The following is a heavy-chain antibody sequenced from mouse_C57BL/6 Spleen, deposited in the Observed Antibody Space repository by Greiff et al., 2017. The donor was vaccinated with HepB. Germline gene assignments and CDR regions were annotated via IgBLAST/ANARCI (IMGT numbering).Heavy chain of an antibody. J-gene: IGHJ4*01. Sequence: QVQLQQPGAELVKPGASVKVSCKASGYTFTSYWMHWVKQRPGQGLEWIGRIHPSDSDTNYNQKFKGKATLTVDKSSITAYMQLRSLTSEDSSVYYCAMKVGYGSSYGYYAMDYWGQGTSVTVSS. D-gene: IGHD1-1*01. V-gene: IGHV1-74*01. CDR3: AMKVGYGSSYGYYAMDY. CDR2: IHPSDSDT. CDR1: GYTFTSYW.